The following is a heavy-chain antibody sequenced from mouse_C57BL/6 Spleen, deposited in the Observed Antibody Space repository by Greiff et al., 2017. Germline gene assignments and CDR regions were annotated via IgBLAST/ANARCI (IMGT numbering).Heavy chain of an antibody. J-gene: IGHJ2*01. CDR2: IDPSDSYT. CDR3: ARSITTVDY. V-gene: IGHV1-69*01. D-gene: IGHD1-1*01. Sequence: QVQLQQPGAELVMPGASVKLSCKASGYTFTSYWMHWVKQRPGQGLEWIGEIDPSDSYTNYNQKFKGKSTLTVDKSSSTAYTQLSSLTSEDSAVYYCARSITTVDYWGQGTTLTVSS. CDR1: GYTFTSYW.